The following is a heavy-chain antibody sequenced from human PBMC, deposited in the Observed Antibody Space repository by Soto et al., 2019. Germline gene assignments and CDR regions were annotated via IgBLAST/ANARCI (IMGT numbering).Heavy chain of an antibody. V-gene: IGHV4-30-2*01. D-gene: IGHD3-10*01. J-gene: IGHJ6*02. CDR1: GGSISSGSYS. Sequence: TSETLSLTCAVSGGSISSGSYSWTWVRQPPGKGLEWIGYIYQSGSTNYNPSFKTRVTISVDRSQNQFSLMLHSVTAADTAVYYCARGSVVRGPPYYYGMDVWGQGTTVTVSS. CDR2: IYQSGST. CDR3: ARGSVVRGPPYYYGMDV.